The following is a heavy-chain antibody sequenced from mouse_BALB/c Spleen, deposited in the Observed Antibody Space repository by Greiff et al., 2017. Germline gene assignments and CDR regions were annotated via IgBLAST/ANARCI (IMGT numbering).Heavy chain of an antibody. Sequence: EVQRVESGGGLVQPGGSRKLSCAASGFTFSSFGMHWVRQAPEKGLEWVAYISSGSSTIYYADTVKGRFTISRDNPKNTLFLQMTSLRSEDTAMYYCARGGYYAMDDWGQGTSVTVSS. V-gene: IGHV5-17*02. CDR3: ARGGYYAMDD. CDR1: GFTFSSFG. CDR2: ISSGSSTI. J-gene: IGHJ4*01.